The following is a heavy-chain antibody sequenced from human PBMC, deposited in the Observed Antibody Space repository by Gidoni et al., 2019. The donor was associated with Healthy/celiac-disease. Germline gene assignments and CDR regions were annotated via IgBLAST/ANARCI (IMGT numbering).Heavy chain of an antibody. D-gene: IGHD1-26*01. CDR3: ARQAPGVGVAQADY. J-gene: IGHJ4*02. CDR2: IYYSGST. V-gene: IGHV4-39*01. Sequence: QLQLQESGPGLAQPSETLSLTCTVSGGSISSSSYYWGWIRQPPGKGLEWIGSIYYSGSTYYNPSLKSRVTISVDTSKNQFSLKLSSVTAADTAVYYCARQAPGVGVAQADYWGQGTLVTVSS. CDR1: GGSISSSSYY.